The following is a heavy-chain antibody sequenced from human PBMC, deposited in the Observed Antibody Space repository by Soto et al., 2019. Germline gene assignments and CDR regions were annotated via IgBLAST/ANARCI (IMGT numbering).Heavy chain of an antibody. V-gene: IGHV5-51*01. D-gene: IGHD3-10*01. J-gene: IGHJ5*02. CDR3: ARRHFYGSGGLSLGFDP. CDR1: GDTITKYW. Sequence: GESLKISCKGSGDTITKYWVAWVRQMPGKGLEWMGIIYLADSDTRYSPSFQGQVTISADKSINTAFLQWNSLKASDTAIYYCARRHFYGSGGLSLGFDPWGQGTLVTVSS. CDR2: IYLADSDT.